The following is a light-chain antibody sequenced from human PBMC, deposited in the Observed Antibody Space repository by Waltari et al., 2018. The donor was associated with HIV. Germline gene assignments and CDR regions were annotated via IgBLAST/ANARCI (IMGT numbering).Light chain of an antibody. V-gene: IGKV4-1*01. J-gene: IGKJ1*01. Sequence: DVVMTQSPDALKGSLGERVTIKCKSSESVFSNSNKKSYLAWYQQRQGQTPNLLVYWATTRVSGVPARFSGSGSGTDFTLTINILQAEDAAIYYGQQYYMTPPTFGQGTKVEI. CDR3: QQYYMTPPT. CDR1: ESVFSNSNKKSY. CDR2: WAT.